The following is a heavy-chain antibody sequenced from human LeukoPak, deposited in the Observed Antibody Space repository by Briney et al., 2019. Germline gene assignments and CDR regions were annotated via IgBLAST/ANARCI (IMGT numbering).Heavy chain of an antibody. V-gene: IGHV1-2*02. Sequence: ASVKVSCKASGYTSTGYYMHWVRQAPGQGLEWMGWINPNSGGTNYAQKFQGRVTMTRDTSISTAYMELSRLRSDDTAVYYCARRIAGRLVNDAFDIWGQGTMVTVSS. CDR3: ARRIAGRLVNDAFDI. CDR1: GYTSTGYY. CDR2: INPNSGGT. D-gene: IGHD6-6*01. J-gene: IGHJ3*02.